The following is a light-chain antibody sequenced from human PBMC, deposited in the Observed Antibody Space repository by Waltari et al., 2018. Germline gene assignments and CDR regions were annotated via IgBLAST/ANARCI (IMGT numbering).Light chain of an antibody. CDR2: DAS. CDR1: QSVSNY. V-gene: IGKV3-11*01. CDR3: QQRFNWPPLT. Sequence: DIVLTQSPDILSLSPGETATLSCRASQSVSNYLAWYQQKLGQAPRLLIYDASTRAPGIPARFSCSGSGTDFTLTISGLEPEDFAVYFCQQRFNWPPLTFGGGTKVEIK. J-gene: IGKJ4*01.